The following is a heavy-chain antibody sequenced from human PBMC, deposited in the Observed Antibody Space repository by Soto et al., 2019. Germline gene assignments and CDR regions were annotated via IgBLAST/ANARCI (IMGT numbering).Heavy chain of an antibody. V-gene: IGHV4-4*07. D-gene: IGHD6-19*01. CDR1: GGSISSYY. CDR2: IYISGST. J-gene: IGHJ4*02. CDR3: AKSGGYSSGWYYFDY. Sequence: SETLSLTCTVSGGSISSYYRSWIRKPAGKGLEWIGRIYISGSTNYNPSLKSRVTMSVDTSKKQFSLKLSSVTAADTAVYYCAKSGGYSSGWYYFDYWGQGTLVTVSS.